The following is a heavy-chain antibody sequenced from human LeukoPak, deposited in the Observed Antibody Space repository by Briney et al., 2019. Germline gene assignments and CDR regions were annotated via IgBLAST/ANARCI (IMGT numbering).Heavy chain of an antibody. CDR1: GFTFSSYS. Sequence: GGSLRLSCAASGFTFSSYSMNWVRQAPGKGLEWVSYISSSSSTTYYADSVKGRFTISRDNAKNSLYLQMNSLRAEDTAVYYCARGVTYYYDSSGYVWGQGTLVTVSS. CDR3: ARGVTYYYDSSGYV. D-gene: IGHD3-22*01. CDR2: ISSSSSTT. J-gene: IGHJ4*02. V-gene: IGHV3-48*04.